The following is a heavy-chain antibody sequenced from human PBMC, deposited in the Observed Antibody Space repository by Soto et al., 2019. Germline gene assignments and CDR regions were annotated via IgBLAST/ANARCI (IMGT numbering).Heavy chain of an antibody. CDR2: ISSGSSYI. J-gene: IGHJ4*02. D-gene: IGHD4-17*01. V-gene: IGHV3-21*01. CDR3: ARGATTVSTGVDY. Sequence: PGGSLRLSCAASGFTFSTYTMNWVRQAPGKGLEWVSSISSGSSYIYYADSVRGRFTISRDNPKNSLYLQMTSLRAEDTAVYFCARGATTVSTGVDYWGQGTLVTVSS. CDR1: GFTFSTYT.